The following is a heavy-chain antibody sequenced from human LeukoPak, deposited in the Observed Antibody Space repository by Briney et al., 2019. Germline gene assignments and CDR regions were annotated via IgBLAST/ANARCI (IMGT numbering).Heavy chain of an antibody. J-gene: IGHJ4*02. V-gene: IGHV3-66*01. CDR2: IYSGGST. CDR3: AGWLRLRSPFDY. D-gene: IGHD5-12*01. CDR1: GFTVSSNY. Sequence: GGSLRLSCAASGFTVSSNYMSWVRQAPGKGLEWVSVIYSGGSTYYADSVKGRFTISRDNSKNTLYLQMNSLRAEDTAVYYCAGWLRLRSPFDYWGQGTLVIVSS.